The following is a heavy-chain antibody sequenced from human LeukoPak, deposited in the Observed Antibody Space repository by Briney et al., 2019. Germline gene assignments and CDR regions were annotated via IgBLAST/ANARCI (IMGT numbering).Heavy chain of an antibody. CDR2: SRNKAKRYNK. V-gene: IGHV3-72*01. CDR3: VRVAYTSDWHFDY. Sequence: GGSLRLSCAASGFTFSDHYMDWVRQAPGKGLEWVGRSRNKAKRYNKDYAATGRCSFTISRDDSQNSLYLQMSSLKTEDTAVYHCVRVAYTSDWHFDYWGQGTLVTVSS. D-gene: IGHD6-19*01. J-gene: IGHJ4*02. CDR1: GFTFSDHY.